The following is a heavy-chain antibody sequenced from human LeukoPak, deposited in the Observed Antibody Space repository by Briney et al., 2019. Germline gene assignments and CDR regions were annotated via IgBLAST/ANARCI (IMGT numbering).Heavy chain of an antibody. V-gene: IGHV4-59*01. D-gene: IGHD3-16*01. J-gene: IGHJ3*02. CDR1: GGSISSYY. CDR2: IYYSGST. CDR3: ARMPPSYDYVWDNLRRGGAFDI. Sequence: PSETLSLTCTVSGGSISSYYWSWIRQPPGKGLEWIGYIYYSGSTNYNPSLKSRVTISVDTSKNQFSLKLSSVTAADTAVYYCARMPPSYDYVWDNLRRGGAFDIWGQGTMVTVSS.